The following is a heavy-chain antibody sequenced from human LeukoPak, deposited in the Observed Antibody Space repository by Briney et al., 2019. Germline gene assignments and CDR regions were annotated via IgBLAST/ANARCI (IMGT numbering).Heavy chain of an antibody. J-gene: IGHJ4*02. D-gene: IGHD3-22*01. CDR2: ISSNGGST. Sequence: GGSLRLSCSASGFTFSTSAIHWVRQAPGKGLEYVSPISSNGGSTYYAGSVKGRFTISRDNSKNTLSLQMSSLRPEDTAVYYCVKLPYSDTSAYYVDYWGQGTLVTVSS. CDR3: VKLPYSDTSAYYVDY. V-gene: IGHV3-64D*06. CDR1: GFTFSTSA.